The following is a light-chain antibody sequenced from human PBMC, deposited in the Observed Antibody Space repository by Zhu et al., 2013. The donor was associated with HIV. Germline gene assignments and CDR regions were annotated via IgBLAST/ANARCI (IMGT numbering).Light chain of an antibody. V-gene: IGLV1-40*01. Sequence: QSVLTQPPSVSGAPGQRVTISCTGSSSNIGTGYDVHWYQQLPGTAPKLLIFRNNNRPSGVPDRFSGSKSGTSATLGITGLQTGDEADYYCGTWDNGLSAVVFGGGTKLTVL. J-gene: IGLJ2*01. CDR3: GTWDNGLSAVV. CDR2: RNN. CDR1: SSNIGTGYD.